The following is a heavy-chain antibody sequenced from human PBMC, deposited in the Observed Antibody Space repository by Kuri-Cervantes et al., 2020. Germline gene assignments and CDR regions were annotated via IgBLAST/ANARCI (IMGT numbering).Heavy chain of an antibody. CDR1: GFTFTNSA. J-gene: IGHJ4*02. CDR2: IVVGSGNT. D-gene: IGHD2-15*01. Sequence: SVKVSCKASGFTFTNSAVQWVRQARGQRLEWIGWIVVGSGNTNYAQKFQERITITRDMSTSTAYMELSSLRSEDTAVYYCARELGLGYCSGGSCYGGHYFDYWGQGTLVTVSS. V-gene: IGHV1-58*01. CDR3: ARELGLGYCSGGSCYGGHYFDY.